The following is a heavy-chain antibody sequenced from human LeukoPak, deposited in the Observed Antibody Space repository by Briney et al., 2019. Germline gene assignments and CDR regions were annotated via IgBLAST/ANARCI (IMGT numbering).Heavy chain of an antibody. Sequence: SETLSLTCAVYGGSFSGYYWSWIRQPPGRGLEWIGEINHSESTNYNPSLKSRVTVSVDTSKNQFSLKLTSVTAADTAVYYCATRPDGPGWFDPWGQGTLVTVSS. CDR2: INHSEST. CDR1: GGSFSGYY. D-gene: IGHD2-8*01. CDR3: ATRPDGPGWFDP. J-gene: IGHJ5*02. V-gene: IGHV4-34*01.